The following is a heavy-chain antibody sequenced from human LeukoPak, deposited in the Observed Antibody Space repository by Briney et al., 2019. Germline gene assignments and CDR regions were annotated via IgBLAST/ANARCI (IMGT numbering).Heavy chain of an antibody. J-gene: IGHJ4*02. CDR2: INHSGST. D-gene: IGHD3-10*01. CDR1: GGSFSGYY. V-gene: IGHV4-34*01. Sequence: PSETLSLTCAVYGGSFSGYYWSWIRQPPGKGLEWIGEINHSGSTNYNPSLKSRVTISVDTSKNQFSLKLSSVTAADTAVYYCARSAGDGEYYFDYWGQGTLVTVSS. CDR3: ARSAGDGEYYFDY.